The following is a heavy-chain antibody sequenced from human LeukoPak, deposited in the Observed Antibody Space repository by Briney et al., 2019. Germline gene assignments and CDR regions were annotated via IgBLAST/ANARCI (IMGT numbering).Heavy chain of an antibody. V-gene: IGHV4-4*07. D-gene: IGHD5-12*01. CDR1: GGSISSYY. CDR3: ARTVSRVATIWFDP. Sequence: SETLSLTCTVSGGSISSYYWSWIRQPAGKGLEWIGRIYTSGSTNYNPSLKSRVTMSVDTSKNQFSLKLSSVTAADTAVYYCARTVSRVATIWFDPWGQGTLVTVSS. J-gene: IGHJ5*02. CDR2: IYTSGST.